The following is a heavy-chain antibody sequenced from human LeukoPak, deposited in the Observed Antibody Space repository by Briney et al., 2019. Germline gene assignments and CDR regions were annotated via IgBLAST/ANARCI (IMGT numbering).Heavy chain of an antibody. V-gene: IGHV3-21*01. D-gene: IGHD1-1*01. CDR3: ARMRTGTLDAFDI. CDR1: GFTFSSYS. Sequence: PGGSLRLSCAASGFTFSSYSMNWVRQAPGKGLEWVSSISSSSSYIYYADSVKGRFTISRDNAKNSLYLQMNSLRAEDTAVYYCARMRTGTLDAFDIWGQGTMVTVSS. J-gene: IGHJ3*02. CDR2: ISSSSSYI.